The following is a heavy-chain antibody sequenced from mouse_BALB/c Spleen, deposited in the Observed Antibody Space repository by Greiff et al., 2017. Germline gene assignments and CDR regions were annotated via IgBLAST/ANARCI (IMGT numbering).Heavy chain of an antibody. CDR3: ARDRAYYRYDNAMDY. J-gene: IGHJ4*01. Sequence: VMLVESGPGLVAPSQSLSITCTVSGFSLTSYGVHWVRQPPGKGLEWLGVIWAGGSKNYNSALMSRLSISKDNAKSQVFLKMNSLQTDDTAMYYCARDRAYYRYDNAMDYWGKGTSVTVSS. D-gene: IGHD2-14*01. CDR1: GFSLTSYG. V-gene: IGHV2-9*02. CDR2: IWAGGSK.